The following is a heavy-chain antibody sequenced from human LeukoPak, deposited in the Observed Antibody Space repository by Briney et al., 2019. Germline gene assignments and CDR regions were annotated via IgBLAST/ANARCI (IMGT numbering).Heavy chain of an antibody. CDR1: GFTFSTYA. J-gene: IGHJ4*02. CDR3: ARGEADVWESNGGMY. V-gene: IGHV3-23*01. CDR2: ISGSGGIT. D-gene: IGHD3-16*01. Sequence: GGSLRLSCAASGFTFSTYAMSWVRQAPGQGLEWVSAISGSGGITYYADSVKGRFTISRDNSKNTLYLQMSSLRAEDTAVYYCARGEADVWESNGGMYRGQGTLVTVSS.